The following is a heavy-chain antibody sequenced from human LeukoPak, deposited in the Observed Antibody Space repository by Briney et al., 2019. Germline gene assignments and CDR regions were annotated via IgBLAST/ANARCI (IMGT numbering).Heavy chain of an antibody. CDR3: AWGGDYFDF. CDR1: GFTFSDAW. Sequence: GGSLRLSCSASGFTFSDAWMGWVRQAPGKGLEWVGRIKSKANGETTHIAAPVKGRFTISRDDSKNTLYLQMNGLKTEDTAVYYCAWGGDYFDFWGRGTLVTVSS. J-gene: IGHJ4*02. V-gene: IGHV3-15*01. D-gene: IGHD3-16*01. CDR2: IKSKANGETT.